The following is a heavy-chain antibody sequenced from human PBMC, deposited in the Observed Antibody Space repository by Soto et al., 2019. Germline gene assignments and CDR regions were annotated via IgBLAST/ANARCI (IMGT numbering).Heavy chain of an antibody. Sequence: PGGSLRLSCAASGFTFSDYYMSWIRQAPGKGLEWVSYISSSGSTIYYADTVTGRFTISRDNAKNSLYLQMNSLRAEDTAVYYWARCLPPESSGSTGCAFGIWGQGTMVTVSS. CDR3: ARCLPPESSGSTGCAFGI. D-gene: IGHD3-22*01. CDR1: GFTFSDYY. V-gene: IGHV3-11*01. J-gene: IGHJ3*02. CDR2: ISSSGSTI.